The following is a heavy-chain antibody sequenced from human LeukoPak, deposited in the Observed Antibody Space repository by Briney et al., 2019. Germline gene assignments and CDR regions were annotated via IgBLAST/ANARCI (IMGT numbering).Heavy chain of an antibody. Sequence: PGGSLRLSCAASGFTFSSYSMNWVRQAPGKGLEWVSSISSSSSYIYYADSVKGRFTISRDNAKNSLYLQMDSLRAEDTAVYYCARDSGTDCSSTSCTLYYYYYGMDVWGQGTTVTVSS. J-gene: IGHJ6*02. CDR2: ISSSSSYI. CDR3: ARDSGTDCSSTSCTLYYYYYGMDV. D-gene: IGHD2-2*01. V-gene: IGHV3-21*01. CDR1: GFTFSSYS.